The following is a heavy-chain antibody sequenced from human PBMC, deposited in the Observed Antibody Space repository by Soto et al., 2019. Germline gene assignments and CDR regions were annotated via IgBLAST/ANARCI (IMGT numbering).Heavy chain of an antibody. CDR3: ARGRLGSSWIDY. D-gene: IGHD6-13*01. V-gene: IGHV3-11*06. Sequence: GGSLRLSCAASGFTFSDYYMSWIRQAPGKGLEWVSYISSSSSYTNYADSVKGRFTISRDNAKNALYLQMNSLRAEDMAVYYCARGRLGSSWIDYWGQGTLVTVSS. CDR2: ISSSSSYT. CDR1: GFTFSDYY. J-gene: IGHJ4*02.